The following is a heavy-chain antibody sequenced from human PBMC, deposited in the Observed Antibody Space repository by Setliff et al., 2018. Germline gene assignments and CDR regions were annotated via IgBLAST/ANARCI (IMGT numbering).Heavy chain of an antibody. CDR2: IKQDGSEK. CDR3: ARTDYYYDSSGYDY. J-gene: IGHJ4*02. Sequence: SGESLKISCAASGFTFSTYWMSWVRQAPGKGLEWVANIKQDGSEKYYVDSVKGRFSISRDNAKNSLYLQMNSLRAEDTAVYYCARTDYYYDSSGYDYWGQGTLVTVSS. D-gene: IGHD3-22*01. V-gene: IGHV3-7*01. CDR1: GFTFSTYW.